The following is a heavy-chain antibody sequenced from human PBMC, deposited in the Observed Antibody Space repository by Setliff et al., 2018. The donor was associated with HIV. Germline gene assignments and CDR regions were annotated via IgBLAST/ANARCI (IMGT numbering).Heavy chain of an antibody. V-gene: IGHV3-30*07. CDR3: AKAYTGTAFPYYFDF. CDR1: GFSFSASG. D-gene: IGHD5-12*01. Sequence: PGGSLRLSCVASGFSFSASGAHWVRQAPGKGLEWGASVKGRFTISRDNSMNTLYLQMNSLRVDDAAVYFCAKAYTGTAFPYYFDFWGQGTQVTVSS. J-gene: IGHJ4*02.